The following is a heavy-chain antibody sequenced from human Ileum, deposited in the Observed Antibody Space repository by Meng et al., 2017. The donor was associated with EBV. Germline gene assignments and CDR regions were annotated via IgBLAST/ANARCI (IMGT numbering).Heavy chain of an antibody. D-gene: IGHD2-2*01. CDR3: SNLPYTY. J-gene: IGHJ4*02. V-gene: IGHV3-23*04. CDR1: GFNFNIYA. CDR2: ITASGGTS. Sequence: VQLVESGGGVVQPGRSLRLSCAASGFNFNIYAINWVRQAPGRGLEWVSGITASGGTSYYADSVKGRFSISRDNSANTVYLQMNSLRAEDTAVYFCSNLPYTYWGQGTLVTRLL.